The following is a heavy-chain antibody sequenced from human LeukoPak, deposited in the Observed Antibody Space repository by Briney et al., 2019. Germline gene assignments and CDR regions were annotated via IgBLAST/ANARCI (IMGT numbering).Heavy chain of an antibody. J-gene: IGHJ4*02. V-gene: IGHV1-2*02. CDR1: GYTFTDYY. CDR3: AREEVGSHHYY. CDR2: INPAGGGT. Sequence: GASVKVSCKASGYTFTDYYIHWVRQAPGQGLEWMGWINPAGGGTNYAQNFQGRVTMTSDTPISTAYMEPSSLTSDDTAVYYCAREEVGSHHYYWGQGTLVTVSS. D-gene: IGHD1-26*01.